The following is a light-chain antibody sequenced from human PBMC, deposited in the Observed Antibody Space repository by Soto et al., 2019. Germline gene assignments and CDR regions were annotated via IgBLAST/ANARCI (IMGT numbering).Light chain of an antibody. CDR2: DTS. CDR1: QGIGDT. Sequence: EIIMTQSPATLSVSPGEGATLSCRASQGIGDTLAWYQHKPGQTPRLLIYDTSTRATGVPARFSVSRSGTEFTLTINSLQSEDCAVYYCQRYNNWPLTFGGGTKVDIK. J-gene: IGKJ4*01. CDR3: QRYNNWPLT. V-gene: IGKV3-15*01.